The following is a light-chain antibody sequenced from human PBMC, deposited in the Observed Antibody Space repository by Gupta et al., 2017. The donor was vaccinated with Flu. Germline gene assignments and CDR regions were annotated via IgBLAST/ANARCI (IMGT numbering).Light chain of an antibody. CDR1: QSVNYY. CDR2: DSS. V-gene: IGKV3-11*01. Sequence: EVVLTQSPDTLSLSPGERATLSCRASQSVNYYLAWYQQKPGQPPRLLIYDSSKRDTGNPARFSGSGSGTDLTLTISSREPEDFAVYYCQQRRSWPPLTFGGGTRVDI. J-gene: IGKJ4*01. CDR3: QQRRSWPPLT.